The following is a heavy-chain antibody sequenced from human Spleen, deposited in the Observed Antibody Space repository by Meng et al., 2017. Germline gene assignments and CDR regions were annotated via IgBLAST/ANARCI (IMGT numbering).Heavy chain of an antibody. Sequence: GGPLRLSCGVSGLIFSSYSMHWVRQAPGKGMEWVAFVSYDGSDKYYADSVKGRFTISRDNSKNTLYLQMNSLRPEDTAVYYCARDKALWFGELSKFYYYFGMDVWGQGTTVTVSS. CDR2: VSYDGSDK. J-gene: IGHJ6*02. V-gene: IGHV3-30*04. CDR3: ARDKALWFGELSKFYYYFGMDV. D-gene: IGHD3-10*01. CDR1: GLIFSSYS.